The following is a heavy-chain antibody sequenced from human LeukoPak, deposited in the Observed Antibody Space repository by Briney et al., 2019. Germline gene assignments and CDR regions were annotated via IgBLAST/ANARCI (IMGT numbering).Heavy chain of an antibody. J-gene: IGHJ4*02. Sequence: GGSLRLSCTASGFTFNSYAMSWVRQAPGKGLEWVSAIGGGGGNIHYAESVKGRFTISRDSAKNSLYLQMNGLRAEDTAVYYCARDGLWTVDYWGQGTLVTVSS. D-gene: IGHD3/OR15-3a*01. V-gene: IGHV3-23*01. CDR2: IGGGGGNI. CDR3: ARDGLWTVDY. CDR1: GFTFNSYA.